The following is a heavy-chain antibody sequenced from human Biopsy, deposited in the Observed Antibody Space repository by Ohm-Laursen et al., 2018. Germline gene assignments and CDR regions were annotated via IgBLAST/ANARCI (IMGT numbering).Heavy chain of an antibody. CDR2: IYYTGST. CDR3: ARDRGYYSDRTVPGYFDL. V-gene: IGHV4-59*01. J-gene: IGHJ2*01. Sequence: GTLSLTCTVSGDSISSYYWSWIRQPPGKGLEWIGYIYYTGSTDYNPSLQSRVTISVDTSKNHFSLRLRSVTPADTAIYCARDRGYYSDRTVPGYFDLWGRGTLVTVSS. CDR1: GDSISSYY. D-gene: IGHD3-22*01.